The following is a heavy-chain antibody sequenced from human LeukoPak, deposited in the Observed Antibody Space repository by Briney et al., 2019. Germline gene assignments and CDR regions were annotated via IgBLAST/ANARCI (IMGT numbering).Heavy chain of an antibody. CDR2: MNNENGNT. D-gene: IGHD6-19*01. CDR3: VAYASGSFDY. J-gene: IGHJ4*02. Sequence: ASVKVSCKASGYSFTNYDINWVRQASGQGLEWMGWMNNENGNTAYAQKFQGRVTITTNSSESTAYMELSSLRSEDTAVYYCVAYASGSFDYWGQGTLVSVSS. CDR1: GYSFTNYD. V-gene: IGHV1-8*03.